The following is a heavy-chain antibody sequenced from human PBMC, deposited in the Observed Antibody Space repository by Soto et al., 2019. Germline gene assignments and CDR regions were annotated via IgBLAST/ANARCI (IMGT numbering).Heavy chain of an antibody. CDR2: IGTAGDT. CDR3: ARYGGQRDAFDI. Sequence: EVPLVESGGGLVQPGGSLRLSCAASGFTFSSYDMHWVRQATGKGLEWVSAIGTAGDTYYPGSVKGRFTISRENAKNSLYLQMNSLRAGDTAVYYCARYGGQRDAFDIWGQGTMVTVSS. V-gene: IGHV3-13*01. D-gene: IGHD5-12*01. CDR1: GFTFSSYD. J-gene: IGHJ3*02.